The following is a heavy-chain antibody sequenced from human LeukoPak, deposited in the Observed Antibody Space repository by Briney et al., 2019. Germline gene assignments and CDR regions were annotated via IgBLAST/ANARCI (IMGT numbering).Heavy chain of an antibody. CDR2: INSDGSST. CDR3: ARVPVTTSYYYGMDV. J-gene: IGHJ6*02. V-gene: IGHV3-74*01. D-gene: IGHD4-17*01. CDR1: GFSFSRYG. Sequence: PGGSLRLSCAASGFSFSRYGMHWVRQAPGKGLVWVSRINSDGSSTSYADSVKGRFTISRDNAKNTLYLQMNSLRAEDTAVYYCARVPVTTSYYYGMDVWGQGTTVTVSS.